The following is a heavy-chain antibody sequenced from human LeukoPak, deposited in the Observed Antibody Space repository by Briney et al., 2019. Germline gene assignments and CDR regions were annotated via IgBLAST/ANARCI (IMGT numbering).Heavy chain of an antibody. V-gene: IGHV4-38-2*02. CDR2: IYHSGST. D-gene: IGHD6-13*01. CDR3: ARDAVVGYSKTTRD. CDR1: GYSISSGYY. J-gene: IGHJ4*02. Sequence: PSETLSLTCTVSGYSISSGYYWGWIRQPPGKGLEWIGSIYHSGSTYYNPSPKSRVTISVDKSKNQFSLKLSSVTAADTAVYYCARDAVVGYSKTTRDWGQGTLVTVSP.